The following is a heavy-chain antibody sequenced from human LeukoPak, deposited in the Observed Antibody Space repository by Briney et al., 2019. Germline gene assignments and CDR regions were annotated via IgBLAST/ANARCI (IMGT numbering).Heavy chain of an antibody. CDR1: GISLSNYA. D-gene: IGHD3-10*01. V-gene: IGHV3-23*01. CDR2: ISERGGST. Sequence: GGSLRLSCVVSGISLSNYAMTWVRKAPGKGLEWVSYISERGGSTTYADSVKGRFTISRDTSLNTLYLQMNNLRAEDTAVYFCAKRGVAIRGLLVISYHQEAYHYDFWGQGVLVTVSS. CDR3: AKRGVAIRGLLVISYHQEAYHYDF. J-gene: IGHJ4*02.